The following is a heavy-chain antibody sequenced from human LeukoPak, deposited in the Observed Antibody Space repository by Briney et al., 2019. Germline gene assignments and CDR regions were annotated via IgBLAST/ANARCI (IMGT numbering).Heavy chain of an antibody. D-gene: IGHD6-13*01. CDR2: IYYSGST. V-gene: IGHV4-59*01. Sequence: SETLSLTCTVSGGSISSYYWSWIRQPPGKGLEWIGYIYYSGSTDYNPSLKSRVTISVDTSKNQFSLKLSSVTAADTAVYYCARGWYSSSWSGGMDVWGKGTTVTVSS. CDR3: ARGWYSSSWSGGMDV. CDR1: GGSISSYY. J-gene: IGHJ6*04.